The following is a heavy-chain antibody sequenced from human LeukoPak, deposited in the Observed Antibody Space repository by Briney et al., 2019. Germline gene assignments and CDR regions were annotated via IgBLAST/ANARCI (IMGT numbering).Heavy chain of an antibody. CDR1: GGSINSYY. J-gene: IGHJ6*03. CDR2: IYYSGST. D-gene: IGHD3-10*01. V-gene: IGHV4-59*01. Sequence: SETLSLTCTVSGGSINSYYWSWIRQPPGKGLEWIGYIYYSGSTSYNPSLKSRVTISLDTSKNQFSLKLSSVTAADTAVYYCAREGTDQYYYYYMDVWGKGTTVTVSS. CDR3: AREGTDQYYYYYMDV.